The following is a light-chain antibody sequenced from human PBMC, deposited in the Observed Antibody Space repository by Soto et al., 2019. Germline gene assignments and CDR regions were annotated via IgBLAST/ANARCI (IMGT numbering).Light chain of an antibody. J-gene: IGKJ1*01. CDR3: QQYGSMWT. Sequence: EIVLTQSPGTLSLSPGDTDTLSCRASESVRSSSLAWYQHKPGQAPRLVISGTSRRATGIPDRFSGSGSGTDFTLTINRLEPEDFATYYCQQYGSMWTFGQGTKVDIK. CDR2: GTS. V-gene: IGKV3-20*01. CDR1: ESVRSSS.